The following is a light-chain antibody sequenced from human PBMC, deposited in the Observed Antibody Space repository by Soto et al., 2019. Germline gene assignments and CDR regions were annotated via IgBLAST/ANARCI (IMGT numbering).Light chain of an antibody. J-gene: IGLJ3*02. Sequence: QPVLTQPPSVSGAPGQRVTISCTGSSSNIGAGYDVHWYQQLPGTAPKLLIYGNNNRPSGVPDRFSGSKSGTSASLAITGLQAEDEADYYCQSYDSRLSGWVFGGGTKLTVL. V-gene: IGLV1-40*01. CDR2: GNN. CDR1: SSNIGAGYD. CDR3: QSYDSRLSGWV.